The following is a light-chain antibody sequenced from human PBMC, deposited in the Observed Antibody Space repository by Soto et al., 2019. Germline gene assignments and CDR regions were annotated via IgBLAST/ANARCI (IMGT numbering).Light chain of an antibody. V-gene: IGKV3-20*01. CDR2: GAS. J-gene: IGKJ2*01. Sequence: EIVLTQSPGTLSLSPGERATLSCRASQSVSSSYLAWYQQKPGQAPRLLIYGASSRATGIPDRFSGSGSGTDFTFTISRLEPEDFAVYYCQHYGSSLMYTFGQGTKLEI. CDR1: QSVSSSY. CDR3: QHYGSSLMYT.